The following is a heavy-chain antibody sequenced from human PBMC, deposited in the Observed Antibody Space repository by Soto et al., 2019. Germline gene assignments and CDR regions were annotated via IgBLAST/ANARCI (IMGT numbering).Heavy chain of an antibody. V-gene: IGHV3-48*02. CDR1: GFNFISYS. CDR3: ARDYMVRANDAFDI. D-gene: IGHD3-10*01. CDR2: ISSSSSTI. Sequence: PGGSHRHSSTSSGFNFISYSMNWVRQAPGKGLEWVSYISSSSSTIYYADSVKGRFTISRDNAKNSLYLQMNSLRDEDTAVYYCARDYMVRANDAFDIWGQGTMVTVSS. J-gene: IGHJ3*02.